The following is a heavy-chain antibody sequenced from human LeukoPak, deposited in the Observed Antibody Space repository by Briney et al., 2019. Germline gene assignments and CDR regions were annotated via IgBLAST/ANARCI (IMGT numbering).Heavy chain of an antibody. V-gene: IGHV4-59*08. CDR1: GFTFSSYA. CDR3: ARLGLMDGY. D-gene: IGHD2-8*01. CDR2: IYYSGST. J-gene: IGHJ4*02. Sequence: GSLRLSCAASGFTFSSYAMYWVRQAPGKGLEWIGYIYYSGSTNYNPSLKSRVTISVDTSKNQFSLKLSSVTAADTAVYYCARLGLMDGYWGQGTLVTVSS.